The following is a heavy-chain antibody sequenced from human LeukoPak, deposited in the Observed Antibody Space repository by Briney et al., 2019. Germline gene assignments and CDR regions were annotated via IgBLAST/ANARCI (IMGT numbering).Heavy chain of an antibody. Sequence: SETLSFTCAGSGCSISSSNWWRWVRQHPGKGLEWIGEIYHSGSYNYNPSLKSRVTISVDKCKDQFSLKLSSVTAPATAWFYFARGRESRYYVSVDFDYWGQGTLVTVSS. CDR3: ARGRESRYYVSVDFDY. V-gene: IGHV4-4*02. CDR1: GCSISSSNW. D-gene: IGHD3-10*02. CDR2: IYHSGSY. J-gene: IGHJ4*02.